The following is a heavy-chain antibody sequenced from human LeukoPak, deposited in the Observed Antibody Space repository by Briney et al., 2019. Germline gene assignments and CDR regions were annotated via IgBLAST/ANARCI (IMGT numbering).Heavy chain of an antibody. V-gene: IGHV4-59*01. CDR3: ARGRVSSGWQADY. CDR1: GGSISSYY. CDR2: IYYSGST. D-gene: IGHD6-19*01. J-gene: IGHJ4*02. Sequence: SETLSLTCTVSGGSISSYYWSWIRQPPGKGLEWIGYIYYSGSTNYNPSLKSRVTISVDTSKNQFSLKLSSVTAADTAVYYCARGRVSSGWQADYWGQGTLVTVSS.